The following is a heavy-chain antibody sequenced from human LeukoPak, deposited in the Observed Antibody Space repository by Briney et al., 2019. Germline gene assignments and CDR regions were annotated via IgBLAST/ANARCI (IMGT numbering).Heavy chain of an antibody. CDR1: VYTFTGYY. D-gene: IGHD3-22*01. CDR3: ARVPYYYDSSGYYPAGLDY. Sequence: AAVTVSCMASVYTFTGYYMHWVRQAPGQGLEWMGWINPNSGGTNYAQKFQGRVTMTRDTSISTAYMELSRLRSDDTAVYYCARVPYYYDSSGYYPAGLDYWGQGTLVTVSS. V-gene: IGHV1-2*02. CDR2: INPNSGGT. J-gene: IGHJ4*02.